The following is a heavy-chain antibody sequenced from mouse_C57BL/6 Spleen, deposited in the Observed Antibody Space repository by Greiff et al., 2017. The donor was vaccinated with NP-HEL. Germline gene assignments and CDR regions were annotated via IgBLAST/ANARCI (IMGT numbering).Heavy chain of an antibody. J-gene: IGHJ4*01. CDR2: IDPENGDT. V-gene: IGHV14-4*01. Sequence: EVQLQQSGAELVRPGASVKLSCTASGFNIKDDYMHWVKQRPEQGLEWIGWIDPENGDTEYASKFQGTATITADTSSNTAYLQRSSLSSEDTAGYYCTKRCYAMDYWGQGAAVTVSA. CDR1: GFNIKDDY. CDR3: TKRCYAMDY.